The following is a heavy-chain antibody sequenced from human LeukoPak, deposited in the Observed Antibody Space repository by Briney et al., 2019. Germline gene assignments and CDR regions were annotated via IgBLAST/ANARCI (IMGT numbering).Heavy chain of an antibody. CDR3: ARLPSGYSSTLDY. D-gene: IGHD6-13*01. CDR2: IYYSGST. J-gene: IGHJ4*02. CDR1: GGSISSYY. Sequence: SETLSLTCTVSGGSISSYYWSWIRQPPGKGLEWIGYIYYSGSTNYNPSLKSRVTISVDTSKNQFSLKLSSVTAADTAVYYCARLPSGYSSTLDYWGQGTLVTVSS. V-gene: IGHV4-59*08.